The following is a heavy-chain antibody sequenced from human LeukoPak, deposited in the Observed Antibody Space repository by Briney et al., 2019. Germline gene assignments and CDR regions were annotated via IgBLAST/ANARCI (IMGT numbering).Heavy chain of an antibody. CDR2: IYYSGST. D-gene: IGHD3-22*01. V-gene: IGHV4-38-2*02. CDR3: AREVGYYDSSGYFSYSYFDY. J-gene: IGHJ4*02. Sequence: LRLSRAASGFTFSDYYMSWIRQPPGKGLEWIGSIYYSGSTYYNPSLKSRVTISVDTSKNQFSLKLSSVTAADTAVYYCAREVGYYDSSGYFSYSYFDYWGQGTLVTVSS. CDR1: GFTFSDYY.